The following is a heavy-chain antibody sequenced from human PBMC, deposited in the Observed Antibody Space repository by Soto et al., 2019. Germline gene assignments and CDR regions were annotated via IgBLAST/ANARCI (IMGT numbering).Heavy chain of an antibody. CDR1: GYTFTNYA. Sequence: GASVKVSCKASGYTFTNYAMHWVRQAPGQRLEWMGWINGGNGNTKYSPKLQDRVTITRDTSASTAYMELSSLRSEDTALYYCARAPYSNAWYRFDLWGQGTLVTVSS. CDR2: INGGNGNT. V-gene: IGHV1-3*01. J-gene: IGHJ4*02. CDR3: ARAPYSNAWYRFDL. D-gene: IGHD4-4*01.